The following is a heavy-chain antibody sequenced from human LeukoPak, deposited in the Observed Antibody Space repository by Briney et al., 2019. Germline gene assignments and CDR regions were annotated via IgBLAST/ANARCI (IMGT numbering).Heavy chain of an antibody. CDR1: GGSFSGYY. CDR2: INHSGGT. J-gene: IGHJ5*02. D-gene: IGHD6-13*01. Sequence: SETLSLTCAVYGGSFSGYYWSWIRQPPGKGLEWIGEINHSGGTNYNPSLKSRVTISVDTSKNQFSLKLSSVTAADTAVYYCARKTAAGTVWFDPWGQGTLVTVSS. CDR3: ARKTAAGTVWFDP. V-gene: IGHV4-34*01.